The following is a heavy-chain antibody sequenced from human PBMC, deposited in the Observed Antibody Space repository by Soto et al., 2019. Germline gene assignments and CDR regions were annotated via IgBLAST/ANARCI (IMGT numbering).Heavy chain of an antibody. CDR3: ERDRSGSYYGTYYYHYGMDV. Sequence: SETLSLTCTVSGGSISSGDYYLSWIRQPPGKGLEWIGYIYYSGSTYYNPSLKSRVTISVDTSKNQFSLKLSSVTAADTAVYYCERDRSGSYYGTYYYHYGMDVWGQGTTVTVSS. V-gene: IGHV4-30-4*01. J-gene: IGHJ6*02. CDR1: GGSISSGDYY. D-gene: IGHD1-26*01. CDR2: IYYSGST.